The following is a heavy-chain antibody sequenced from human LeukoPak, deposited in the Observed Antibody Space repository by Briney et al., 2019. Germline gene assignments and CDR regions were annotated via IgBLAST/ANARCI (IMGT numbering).Heavy chain of an antibody. CDR2: FDPEDGET. CDR1: GYTLTELS. Sequence: ASVKVSCKVSGYTLTELSMHWLRQAPGKGLEWMGGFDPEDGETIYAQKFQGRVTMTTDTSTSTAYMELRSLRSDDTAVYYCARDLSLGPHHYGEPFDYWGQGTLVTVSP. V-gene: IGHV1-24*01. CDR3: ARDLSLGPHHYGEPFDY. J-gene: IGHJ4*02. D-gene: IGHD4-17*01.